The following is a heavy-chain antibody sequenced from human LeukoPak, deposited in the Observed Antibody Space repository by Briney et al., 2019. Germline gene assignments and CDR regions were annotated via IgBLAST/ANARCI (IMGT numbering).Heavy chain of an antibody. D-gene: IGHD2-2*01. J-gene: IGHJ4*02. V-gene: IGHV1-69*13. CDR1: GGTFSSYA. CDR3: ARGYCSSTSCYSSYFDY. CDR2: IIPIFGTA. Sequence: SVKVSCKASGGTFSSYAISWVRQAPGQGLEWMGGIIPIFGTANYAQKSQGRVTITADESTSTAYMELSSLRSEDTAVYYCARGYCSSTSCYSSYFDYWGQGTLVTVSS.